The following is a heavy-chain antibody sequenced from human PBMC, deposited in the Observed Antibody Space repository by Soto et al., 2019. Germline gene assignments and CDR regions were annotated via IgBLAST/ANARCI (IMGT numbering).Heavy chain of an antibody. D-gene: IGHD7-27*01. V-gene: IGHV4-30-4*01. CDR3: ARGRYCLTGRCFPNWFDS. CDR2: IYKSATT. Sequence: SETLSLTCSVSGDSISNLDYFWAWIRQPPGQALEYIGYIYKSATTYYNPSFESRVAISVDTSKSQFSLNVTSVTAADTAVYFCARGRYCLTGRCFPNWFDSWGQGALVTRLL. CDR1: GDSISNLDYF. J-gene: IGHJ5*01.